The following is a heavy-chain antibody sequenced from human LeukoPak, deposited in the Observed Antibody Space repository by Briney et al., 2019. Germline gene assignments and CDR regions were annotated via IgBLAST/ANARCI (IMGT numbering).Heavy chain of an antibody. CDR3: ARGSRLTRTFYI. CDR1: GGSFSGYY. CDR2: INHSGST. Sequence: SQTLSLTCALYGGSFSGYYWTWIRQPPGKGLEWIGEINHSGSTNYSPSLKTRVTISLDTSKTQFSLKLTSVTATDTAVYYCARGSRLTRTFYIWGQGTMVTVSS. D-gene: IGHD3-9*01. V-gene: IGHV4-34*01. J-gene: IGHJ3*02.